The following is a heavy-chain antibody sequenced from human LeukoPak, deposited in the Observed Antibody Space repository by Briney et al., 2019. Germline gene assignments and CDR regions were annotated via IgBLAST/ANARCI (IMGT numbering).Heavy chain of an antibody. V-gene: IGHV4-59*01. Sequence: SETLSLTCTVSGGSISSYYWSWIRQPPGKGLEWIGYILYSGSTNYNPSLKSRVTLSVDTSKNQFSLKLSSVTAADTAVYYCAREGIAAAGPSFDYWGQGTLVTVSS. CDR3: AREGIAAAGPSFDY. CDR1: GGSISSYY. D-gene: IGHD6-13*01. J-gene: IGHJ4*02. CDR2: ILYSGST.